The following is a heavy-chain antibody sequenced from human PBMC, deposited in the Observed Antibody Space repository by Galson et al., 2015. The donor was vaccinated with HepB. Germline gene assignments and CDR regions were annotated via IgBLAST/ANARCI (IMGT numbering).Heavy chain of an antibody. Sequence: SVKVSCKASGYTFTSYYMHWVRQAPGQGLEWMGIINPSGGSTSYAQKFQGRVTMTRDTSTSTVYMELSSLRSEDTAVYYCARVGEGGQLHLKYYYYYYMDVWGKGTTVTVSS. CDR2: INPSGGST. CDR1: GYTFTSYY. V-gene: IGHV1-46*01. J-gene: IGHJ6*03. D-gene: IGHD6-6*01. CDR3: ARVGEGGQLHLKYYYYYYMDV.